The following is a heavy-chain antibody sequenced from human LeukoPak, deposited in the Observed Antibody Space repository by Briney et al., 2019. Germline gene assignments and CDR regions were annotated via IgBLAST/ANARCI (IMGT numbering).Heavy chain of an antibody. D-gene: IGHD2-15*01. CDR3: ATTCSGGSCYSYYFGY. CDR1: GGSISSSNW. J-gene: IGHJ4*02. CDR2: IYHSGST. V-gene: IGHV4-4*02. Sequence: SGTLSLTCAVSGGSISSSNWWSWVRQPPGKGLEWIGEIYHSGSTNYNPSLKSRVTISVDKSKNQFSLKLSSVTAAGTAVYYCATTCSGGSCYSYYFGYWGQGTLVTVSS.